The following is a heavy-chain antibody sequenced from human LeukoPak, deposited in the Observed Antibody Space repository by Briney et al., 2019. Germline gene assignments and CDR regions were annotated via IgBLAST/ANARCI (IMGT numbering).Heavy chain of an antibody. J-gene: IGHJ4*02. V-gene: IGHV3-7*03. Sequence: QTGGSLRLSCAASGFTVSSNYMSWVRQAPGKGLEWVANIKQDGSEKYYEDSVKGRFTISRDNAKNSLYLQMNSLRAEDTAVYYCARHSYYYGSGSYVEYWGQGTLVTVSS. CDR1: GFTVSSNY. CDR3: ARHSYYYGSGSYVEY. D-gene: IGHD3-10*01. CDR2: IKQDGSEK.